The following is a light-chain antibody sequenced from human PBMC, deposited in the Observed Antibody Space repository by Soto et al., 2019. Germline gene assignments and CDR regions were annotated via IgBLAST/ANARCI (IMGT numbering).Light chain of an antibody. CDR1: SSDIGDYNY. Sequence: QSALTQPASVSGSPGQSITISCTGTSSDIGDYNYVSWYQQHPGKAPKLMIYDVSNRPSGVSNRFSGSKSGNTASLTISGLQAEDEADYYCSSYTSSSTLFVFGPGTKVTVL. J-gene: IGLJ1*01. CDR3: SSYTSSSTLFV. V-gene: IGLV2-14*01. CDR2: DVS.